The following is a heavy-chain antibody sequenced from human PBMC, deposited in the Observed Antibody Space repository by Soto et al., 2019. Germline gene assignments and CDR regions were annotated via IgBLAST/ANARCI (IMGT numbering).Heavy chain of an antibody. CDR2: IYRGGTT. CDR1: GFSVNSGY. CDR3: ARANDFHAFDI. J-gene: IGHJ3*02. D-gene: IGHD2-21*02. Sequence: GGSLRLSCVASGFSVNSGYMNWVRQAPGKGPQWVSVIYRGGTTYQPDSVKGRFTISRDDSKNALYLQMNSLRPEDTAVYYCARANDFHAFDIWGPGTMVTVSS. V-gene: IGHV3-53*05.